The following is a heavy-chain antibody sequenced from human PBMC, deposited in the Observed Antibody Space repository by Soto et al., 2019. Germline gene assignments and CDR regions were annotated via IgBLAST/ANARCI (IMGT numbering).Heavy chain of an antibody. CDR1: GGSISSYY. D-gene: IGHD5-12*01. J-gene: IGHJ6*03. Sequence: PSETLSLTCTVSGGSISSYYWSWIRQPPGKGLEWIGYIYYSGSTNYNPSLKSRVTISVGTSKNQFSLKLGSVTAADTAVYYCAREVSGYDNLGYYYYYMDVWGKGTTVTVSS. CDR2: IYYSGST. CDR3: AREVSGYDNLGYYYYYMDV. V-gene: IGHV4-59*01.